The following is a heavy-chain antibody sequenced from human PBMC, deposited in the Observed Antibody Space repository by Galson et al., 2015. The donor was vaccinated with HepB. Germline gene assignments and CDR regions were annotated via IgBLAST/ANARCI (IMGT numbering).Heavy chain of an antibody. V-gene: IGHV3-30-3*01. CDR1: GFTFSSYA. CDR2: ISYDGSNK. CDR3: ARDRPILLWFGEFDY. D-gene: IGHD3-10*01. Sequence: SLRLSCAASGFTFSSYAMHWVRQAPGKGLEWVAVISYDGSNKYYADSVKGRFTISRDNSKNTLYLQMNSLRAEDTAVYYCARDRPILLWFGEFDYWGQGTLVTVSS. J-gene: IGHJ4*02.